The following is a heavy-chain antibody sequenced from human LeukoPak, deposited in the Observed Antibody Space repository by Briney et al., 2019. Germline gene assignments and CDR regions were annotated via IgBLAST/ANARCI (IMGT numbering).Heavy chain of an antibody. CDR2: FDPEDGET. D-gene: IGHD1-26*01. V-gene: IGHV1-24*01. CDR1: GYTLTELS. J-gene: IGHJ3*02. CDR3: ATDLGSGSYYVAFDI. Sequence: GASVKVSXKVSGYTLTELSMHWVRQAPGKGLEWMGGFDPEDGETIYAQKFQGRVTMTEDTSTDTAYMELSSLRSEDTAVYYCATDLGSGSYYVAFDIWGQGTMVTVSS.